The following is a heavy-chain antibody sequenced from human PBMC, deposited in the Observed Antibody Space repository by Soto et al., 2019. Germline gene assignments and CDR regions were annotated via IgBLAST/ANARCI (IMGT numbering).Heavy chain of an antibody. D-gene: IGHD3-22*01. CDR2: ISSSSSYI. V-gene: IGHV3-21*01. Sequence: EVHLVESGGGLVKPGGSLRLSCAASGFTFSSYSMNWVRQAPGKGLEWVSSISSSSSYIYYADSVKGRFTISRDNAKNSLYLQMNSLRAEDTAVYYCASHPRDSSGYWYYFDYWGQGTLVNVSS. J-gene: IGHJ4*02. CDR1: GFTFSSYS. CDR3: ASHPRDSSGYWYYFDY.